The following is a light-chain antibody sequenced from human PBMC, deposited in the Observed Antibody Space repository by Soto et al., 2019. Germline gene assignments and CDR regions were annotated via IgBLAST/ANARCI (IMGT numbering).Light chain of an antibody. CDR1: SSDVGGYNY. J-gene: IGLJ2*01. Sequence: QSALTQPASVSGSPGQSITISCTGTSSDVGGYNYVSWYQQHPGKAPKLMIYDVSNRPSGVSNRFSGSKSGNTASLTISGLQAEDEADYYCSSYTSSRTGNVVFGGGTKLTVL. CDR3: SSYTSSRTGNVV. V-gene: IGLV2-14*01. CDR2: DVS.